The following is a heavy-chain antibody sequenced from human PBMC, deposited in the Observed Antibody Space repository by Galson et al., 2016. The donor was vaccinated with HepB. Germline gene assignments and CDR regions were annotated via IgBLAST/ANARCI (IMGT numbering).Heavy chain of an antibody. D-gene: IGHD1-26*01. V-gene: IGHV3-30*04. CDR3: AAMRGATTSFLGAQSY. Sequence: SLRLSCAASGFTFSSYAMHWVRQAPGKGLEWVSLISYDDNSKHYADSVKGRFFISRDNSRNTLYLQMNSLRPEDTAVYYCAAMRGATTSFLGAQSYWGQGTLVTVSS. J-gene: IGHJ4*02. CDR1: GFTFSSYA. CDR2: ISYDDNSK.